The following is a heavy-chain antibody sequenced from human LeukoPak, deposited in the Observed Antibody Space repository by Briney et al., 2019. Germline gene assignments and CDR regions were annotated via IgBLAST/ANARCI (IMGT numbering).Heavy chain of an antibody. CDR1: GFTFSSYG. V-gene: IGHV3-23*01. D-gene: IGHD4-17*01. CDR3: ARYGDYVFYYYYYYMDV. CDR2: ISGSGGST. J-gene: IGHJ6*03. Sequence: GGSLRLSCAASGFTFSSYGMSWVRQAPGKGLEWVSAISGSGGSTYYADSVKGRFTISRDNSKNTLYLQMNSLRAEDTAVYYCARYGDYVFYYYYYYMDVWGKGTTVTISS.